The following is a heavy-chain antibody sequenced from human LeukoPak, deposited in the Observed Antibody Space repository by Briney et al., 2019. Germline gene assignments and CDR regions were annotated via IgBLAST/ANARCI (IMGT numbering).Heavy chain of an antibody. D-gene: IGHD2-15*01. Sequence: GGSLRLSCAASGFTVSSNYMSWVRQAPGKGLEWVSVMYSGGSTYYIDSVKGRFTISRDNSKNTLYLQMNSLRAEDTAVYYCARDCYFDSCFWGQGTLVTVSS. CDR1: GFTVSSNY. J-gene: IGHJ4*02. CDR3: ARDCYFDSCF. CDR2: MYSGGST. V-gene: IGHV3-53*01.